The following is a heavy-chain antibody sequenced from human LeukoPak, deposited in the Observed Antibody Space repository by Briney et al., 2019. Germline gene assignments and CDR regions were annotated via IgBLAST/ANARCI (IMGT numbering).Heavy chain of an antibody. D-gene: IGHD2-2*02. J-gene: IGHJ4*02. CDR3: AKDGPDIVVVPAAILPLDY. V-gene: IGHV4-38-2*02. CDR1: GYSISSGYY. Sequence: SETLSLTCTVSGYSISSGYYWGWIRQPPGKGLEWIGSIYHSGSTYYNPSLKSRVTISVDTSKNQFSLKLSSVTAADTAVYYCAKDGPDIVVVPAAILPLDYWGQGTLVTVSS. CDR2: IYHSGST.